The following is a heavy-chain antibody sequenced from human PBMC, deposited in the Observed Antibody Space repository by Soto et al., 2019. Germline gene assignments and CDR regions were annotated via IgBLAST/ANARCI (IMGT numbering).Heavy chain of an antibody. CDR3: AKDRGGGWYDVSWFGS. Sequence: EVQLLESGGGLVQPGGSLGLSCAASGFTFSSYAMSWVRQAPGKGLEWVSAISGSGDTTYYADSVKGRFTISRDNSKNTLYLQMNSLRAEDTAVYYCAKDRGGGWYDVSWFGSWGQGTLVTVSS. J-gene: IGHJ5*01. CDR1: GFTFSSYA. D-gene: IGHD6-19*01. V-gene: IGHV3-23*01. CDR2: ISGSGDTT.